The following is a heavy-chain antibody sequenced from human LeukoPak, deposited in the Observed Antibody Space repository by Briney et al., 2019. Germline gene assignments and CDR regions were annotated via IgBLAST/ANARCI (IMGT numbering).Heavy chain of an antibody. CDR1: GFTVSSNY. J-gene: IGHJ4*02. V-gene: IGHV3-23*01. D-gene: IGHD6-19*01. Sequence: GGSLRLSCAASGFTVSSNYMSWVRQAPGKGLEWVSAISGSGGSTYYADSVKGRFTISRDNSKNTLYLQMNSLRAEDTAVYYCAKEYGGWYYFDYWGQGTLVTVSS. CDR3: AKEYGGWYYFDY. CDR2: ISGSGGST.